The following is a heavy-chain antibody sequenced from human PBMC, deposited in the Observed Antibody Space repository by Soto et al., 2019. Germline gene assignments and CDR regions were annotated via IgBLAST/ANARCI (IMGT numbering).Heavy chain of an antibody. J-gene: IGHJ4*02. CDR3: ARRYGDAVDY. D-gene: IGHD4-17*01. V-gene: IGHV4-59*01. CDR2: IYYSGST. CDR1: GGSIRSYY. Sequence: QVQLQESGPGLVKPSETLSLTCTVSGGSIRSYYWSWIRQPPGKGLEWIGYIYYSGSTNYNPSRKSRVTISVDTSKNQFSLKLSSVTAADTAVYYCARRYGDAVDYWGQGTLVTVSS.